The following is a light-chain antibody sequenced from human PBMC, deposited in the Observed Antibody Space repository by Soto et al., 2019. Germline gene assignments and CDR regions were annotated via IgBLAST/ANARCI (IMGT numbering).Light chain of an antibody. CDR2: DVT. CDR3: CSYAGRYV. CDR1: SSDVGGSNY. Sequence: QSVLTQPRSVSGSPGQSVTISCTGTSSDVGGSNYVSWYQQHPGKAPNLMFYDVTKRPSGVPDRFSGSKSDNTASLTISGLQAEDEADYYCCSYAGRYVFGTGTKLTVL. V-gene: IGLV2-11*01. J-gene: IGLJ1*01.